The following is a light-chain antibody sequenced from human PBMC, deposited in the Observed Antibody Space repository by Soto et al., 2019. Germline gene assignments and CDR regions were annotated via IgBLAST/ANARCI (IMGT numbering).Light chain of an antibody. Sequence: ESVLTQSPSTLSLSAGERATLSCRASQSVSSSLAWHQQKPGQAPRLLIYGASSRATGIPDRFSGSGSGTAFTLTIRRLEPADFAVYYCQQYGSSLTFGRGTPLDIK. CDR3: QQYGSSLT. J-gene: IGKJ4*01. V-gene: IGKV3-20*01. CDR1: QSVSSS. CDR2: GAS.